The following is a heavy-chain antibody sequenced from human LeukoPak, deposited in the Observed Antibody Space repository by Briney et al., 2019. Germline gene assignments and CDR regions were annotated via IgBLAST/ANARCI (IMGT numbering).Heavy chain of an antibody. J-gene: IGHJ3*02. CDR2: INHSGST. CDR3: ARLRHYYDSSGYQAPI. CDR1: GGSFSGYY. V-gene: IGHV4-34*01. D-gene: IGHD3-22*01. Sequence: SETLSLTCAVHGGSFSGYYWSWLRQPPGKGLQWIGEINHSGSTNYNPSLKSRVTISVDTSKNQFSLELRSVPAADTAVYNCARLRHYYDSSGYQAPIWGQGTMVTVSS.